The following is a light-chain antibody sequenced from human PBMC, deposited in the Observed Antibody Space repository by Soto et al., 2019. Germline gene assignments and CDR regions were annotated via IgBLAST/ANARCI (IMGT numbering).Light chain of an antibody. CDR1: ESVSSR. V-gene: IGKV3-15*01. CDR2: GAS. Sequence: EIVMTQSPATLSVSPGERVTLSCMASESVSSRLAWYQQKPGQAPKLLIYGASTRATGIPVRFSGSGSGTEFTLTISSLQPDDFATYYCQQYNTYSTFGQGTKVDIK. CDR3: QQYNTYST. J-gene: IGKJ1*01.